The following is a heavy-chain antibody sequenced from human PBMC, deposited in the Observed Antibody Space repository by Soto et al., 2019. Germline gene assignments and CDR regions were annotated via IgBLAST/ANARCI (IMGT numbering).Heavy chain of an antibody. V-gene: IGHV4-31*03. J-gene: IGHJ4*02. Sequence: SETLSLTCSVSGGSMSSGAYYWNWIRQHPGKGLEWIAYIYHTGNTYYNPSLRSRTTISVDTSENQFSLKLTSVTDADTAVYFCASSYSGYLDNWGQGTLVTVSS. CDR2: IYHTGNT. D-gene: IGHD3-22*01. CDR1: GGSMSSGAYY. CDR3: ASSYSGYLDN.